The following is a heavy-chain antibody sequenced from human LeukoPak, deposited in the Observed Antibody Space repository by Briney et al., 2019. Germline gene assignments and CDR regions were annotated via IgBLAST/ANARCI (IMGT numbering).Heavy chain of an antibody. Sequence: PGGPLRLSCAASGFTFSGSAMHWVRQASGKGLEWVGRIRSKANSYATAYAASVKGRFTISRDDSKNTAYLQMNSLKTEDTAVYYCTMYSSSSYVLYWGQGTLVTVSS. CDR1: GFTFSGSA. V-gene: IGHV3-73*01. CDR3: TMYSSSSYVLY. J-gene: IGHJ4*02. D-gene: IGHD6-6*01. CDR2: IRSKANSYAT.